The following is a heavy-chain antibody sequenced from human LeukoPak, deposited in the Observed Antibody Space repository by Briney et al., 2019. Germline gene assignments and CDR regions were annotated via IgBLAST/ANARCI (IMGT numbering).Heavy chain of an antibody. CDR3: SRRPPLGYFDY. Sequence: SETLSLTCTVSGGSISSYYWSWIRQPPGKGLEWIGYIYYSGSTNYNPSLKSRVTISVDTSKNQFSLKLSSVTAADTAVYYCSRRPPLGYFDYWRQGTLVTVSS. J-gene: IGHJ4*02. CDR1: GGSISSYY. CDR2: IYYSGST. V-gene: IGHV4-59*08.